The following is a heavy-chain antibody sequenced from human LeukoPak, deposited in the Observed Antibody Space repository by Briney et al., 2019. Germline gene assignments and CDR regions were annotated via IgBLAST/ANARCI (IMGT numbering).Heavy chain of an antibody. CDR1: VFIFHDFG. D-gene: IGHD3-22*01. CDR2: MNWNGVST. J-gene: IGHJ4*02. V-gene: IGHV3-20*04. CDR3: VRDYSSDYGWFEY. Sequence: GGSLRLSCAASVFIFHDFGMGWVRQVPGKGLQWVSGMNWNGVSTAYADSVKGRFTISRDNANNSLYLQIHSLRDEDTAFYYCVRDYSSDYGWFEYWGRGALVTVSS.